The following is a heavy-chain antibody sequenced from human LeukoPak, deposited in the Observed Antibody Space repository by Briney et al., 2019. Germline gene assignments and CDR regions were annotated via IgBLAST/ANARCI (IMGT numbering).Heavy chain of an antibody. CDR3: AKYVSAKGPPYALDV. CDR1: GLTVSTNY. Sequence: PGGSLRLSCIASGLTVSTNYMNWVRQAPGKGLEWISSISGTGVTTYSAASVKGRFTISRDNSKNTLYLQMDSLRAEDTAVYYCAKYVSAKGPPYALDVWGQGTTVTVSS. V-gene: IGHV3-23*01. D-gene: IGHD2/OR15-2a*01. CDR2: ISGTGVTT. J-gene: IGHJ6*02.